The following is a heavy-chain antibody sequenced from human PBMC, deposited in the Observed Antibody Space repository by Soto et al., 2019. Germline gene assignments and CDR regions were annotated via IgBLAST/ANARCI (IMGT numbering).Heavy chain of an antibody. V-gene: IGHV1-24*01. Sequence: ASVKVSCKVSGYTLTELSMHWVRQAPGKGLEWMGGFDPEDGETIYAQKFQGRVTMTEDTSTDTAYMELSSMRSEDTAVYYCATSITIFGVVTDNWFDPWGQGTLVTVSS. D-gene: IGHD3-3*01. CDR3: ATSITIFGVVTDNWFDP. CDR1: GYTLTELS. J-gene: IGHJ5*02. CDR2: FDPEDGET.